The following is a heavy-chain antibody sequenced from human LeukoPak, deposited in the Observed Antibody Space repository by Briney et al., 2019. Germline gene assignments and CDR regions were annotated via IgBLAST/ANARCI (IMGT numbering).Heavy chain of an antibody. CDR2: IKQEGSEK. CDR3: ARGGGLRRWFDP. D-gene: IGHD5-18*01. J-gene: IGHJ5*02. CDR1: GFTFSSDW. V-gene: IGHV3-7*01. Sequence: GGSLRLACAAAGFTFSSDWMSWVRQAPGKGLEWVANIKQEGSEKYYGDSVKGRFTISRHNAKNSLYLQMNSLRAEDTAVYYCARGGGLRRWFDPWGQGTLVTVSS.